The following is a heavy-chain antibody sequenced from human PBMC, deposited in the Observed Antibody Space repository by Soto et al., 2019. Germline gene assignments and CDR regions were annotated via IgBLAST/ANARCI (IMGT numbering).Heavy chain of an antibody. CDR1: GGSISSYY. CDR2: IYYSGST. V-gene: IGHV4-59*01. D-gene: IGHD3-10*01. Sequence: SETLSLTCTVSGGSISSYYWSWIRQPPGKGLEWIGYIYYSGSTNYNPSLKSRVTISVDTSKNQFSLKLSSVTAADTAVYYCARDIGSYAYGEGYWGQGIQVTVSS. J-gene: IGHJ4*02. CDR3: ARDIGSYAYGEGY.